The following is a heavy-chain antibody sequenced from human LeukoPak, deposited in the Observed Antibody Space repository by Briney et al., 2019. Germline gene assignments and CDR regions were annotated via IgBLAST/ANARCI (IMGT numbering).Heavy chain of an antibody. CDR3: AVNSTNHTFDI. CDR1: GGSMIPFY. D-gene: IGHD1-1*01. V-gene: IGHV4-59*08. CDR2: IYYSGGT. Sequence: PSETLSLTCTVSGGSMIPFYWSWIRQSPGKGLEWIGSIYYSGGTNYNPSLKSRVTISVDTSKNQFSLELSSVSAADTAVYYCAVNSTNHTFDIWGQGTMVTVSS. J-gene: IGHJ3*02.